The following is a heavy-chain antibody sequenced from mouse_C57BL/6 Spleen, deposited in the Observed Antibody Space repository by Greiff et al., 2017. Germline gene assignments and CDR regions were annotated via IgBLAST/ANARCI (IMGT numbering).Heavy chain of an antibody. V-gene: IGHV1-85*01. D-gene: IGHD1-1*01. CDR1: GYTFTSYD. CDR2: IYPRDGST. J-gene: IGHJ1*03. Sequence: VQLQQSGPELVKPGASVKLSCKASGYTFTSYDINWVKQRPGQGLEWIGWIYPRDGSTKYNEKFKGKATLTVDTSSSTAYMELHSLTSEDSAVYFYARGGSSPHWYFDVWGTGTTVTVSS. CDR3: ARGGSSPHWYFDV.